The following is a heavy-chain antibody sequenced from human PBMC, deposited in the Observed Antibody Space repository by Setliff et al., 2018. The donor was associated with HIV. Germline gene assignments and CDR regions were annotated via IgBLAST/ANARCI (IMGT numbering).Heavy chain of an antibody. J-gene: IGHJ3*02. Sequence: GESLKISCKGSGYSFTNYWIGWARQMPGKGLEWVGIIYPGDSDTRYSPSFQGQVTISVDESISTAYLQWSSLKASDTAFYYCARFYGSYDVGGFDIWGQGTKVTVSS. V-gene: IGHV5-51*01. CDR1: GYSFTNYW. CDR2: IYPGDSDT. CDR3: ARFYGSYDVGGFDI. D-gene: IGHD3-16*01.